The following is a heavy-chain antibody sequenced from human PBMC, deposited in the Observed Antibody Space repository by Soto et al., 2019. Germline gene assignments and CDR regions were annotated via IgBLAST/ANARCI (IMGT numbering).Heavy chain of an antibody. CDR3: TRGPPRVQWFDP. V-gene: IGHV4-61*01. Sequence: SETLSLTCTVSGGAVSSGTYYWSWIRQPPGKGLEWIGHIYFTGSTNYNPSLKSRVTTSLDTSRNQFSLKLSSVTAADTAVYYCTRGPPRVQWFDPWGLGTLVTVSS. CDR1: GGAVSSGTYY. J-gene: IGHJ5*02. CDR2: IYFTGST.